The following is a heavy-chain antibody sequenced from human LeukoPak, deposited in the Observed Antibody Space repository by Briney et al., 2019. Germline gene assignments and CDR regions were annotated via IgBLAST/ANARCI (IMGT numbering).Heavy chain of an antibody. J-gene: IGHJ5*02. D-gene: IGHD5-12*01. CDR1: GGSISGYY. CDR2: IYYSGNT. Sequence: SETLSLTCTVSGGSISGYYWNWIRQPPGKGLEWIGYIYYSGNTNYNPSLKSRVTISLDTSKNQFSLKLSSVTAADTAVYFCARGMAEAYDYNWFDPWGQGILVTVSS. CDR3: ARGMAEAYDYNWFDP. V-gene: IGHV4-59*01.